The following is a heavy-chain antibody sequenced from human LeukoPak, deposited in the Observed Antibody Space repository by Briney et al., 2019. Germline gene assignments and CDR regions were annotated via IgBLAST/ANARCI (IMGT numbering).Heavy chain of an antibody. CDR2: INHSGST. CDR1: GGSFSGYY. Sequence: TSETLSLTCAVYGGSFSGYYWSWIRQPPGKGLEWIGEINHSGSTHYNPSLKSRVTISVDTSKNQFSLKLSSVTAADTAVYYCARLGRGNYYYYYMDVWGKGTTVTISS. CDR3: ARLGRGNYYYYYMDV. J-gene: IGHJ6*03. V-gene: IGHV4-34*01. D-gene: IGHD7-27*01.